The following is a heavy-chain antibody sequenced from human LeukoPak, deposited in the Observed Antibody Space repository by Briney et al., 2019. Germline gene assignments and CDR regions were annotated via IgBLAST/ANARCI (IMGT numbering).Heavy chain of an antibody. J-gene: IGHJ3*01. CDR3: ARERPATLYYYDSTTYIREWSFDL. CDR2: IDQNGNEE. CDR1: GFSFSYYW. Sequence: PGGSLRLSCAASGFSFSYYWMTWVRQAPGKGLEWVANIDQNGNEEYSVDSVEGRFTISRDNAKNSLYLQMSSLRAEDTAVYYCARERPATLYYYDSTTYIREWSFDLWGQGTMVTVSS. D-gene: IGHD3-22*01. V-gene: IGHV3-7*01.